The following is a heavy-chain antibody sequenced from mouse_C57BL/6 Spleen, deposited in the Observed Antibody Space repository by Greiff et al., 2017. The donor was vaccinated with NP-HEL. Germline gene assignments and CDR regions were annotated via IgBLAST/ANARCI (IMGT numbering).Heavy chain of an antibody. D-gene: IGHD2-4*01. CDR2: INPSSGYT. V-gene: IGHV1-4*01. CDR1: GYTFTSYT. CDR3: ARSEDYDDFAY. Sequence: VQLQQSGAELARPGASVKMSCKASGYTFTSYTMHWVKQRPGQGLEWIGYINPSSGYTKYNQKFKDKATLTADKSSITAYMQLSSLTSEDSAVYYCARSEDYDDFAYWGQGTLVTVSA. J-gene: IGHJ3*01.